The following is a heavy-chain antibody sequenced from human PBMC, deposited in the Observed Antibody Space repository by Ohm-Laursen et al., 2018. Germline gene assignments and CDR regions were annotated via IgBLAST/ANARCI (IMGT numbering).Heavy chain of an antibody. D-gene: IGHD6-6*01. J-gene: IGHJ4*02. CDR1: GYTFTGYY. Sequence: ASSVKVSCKASGYTFTGYYMHWVRQAPGQGLEWMGWINPNSGGTNYAQKFQDRVTMTRDTSISTAHMELRRLRSDDTAVYYCARDDSALARRPSLSDYWGQGTLVTVSS. CDR2: INPNSGGT. V-gene: IGHV1-2*02. CDR3: ARDDSALARRPSLSDY.